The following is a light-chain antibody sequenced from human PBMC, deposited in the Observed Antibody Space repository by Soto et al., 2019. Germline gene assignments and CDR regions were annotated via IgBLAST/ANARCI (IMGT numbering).Light chain of an antibody. CDR2: GAS. Sequence: EIVLTQSPGTLSLSPGERATLSCRASQSVSNNYLAWYQQKPGQAPRLLLYGASNRATGIPDRFSGSGSGTDFTLTISRLEPEDFAVYYCQQYGSSRTFGQGTKVDIK. CDR1: QSVSNNY. V-gene: IGKV3-20*01. CDR3: QQYGSSRT. J-gene: IGKJ1*01.